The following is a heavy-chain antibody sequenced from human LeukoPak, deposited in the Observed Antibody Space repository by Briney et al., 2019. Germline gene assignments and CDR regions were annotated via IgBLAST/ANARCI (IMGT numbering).Heavy chain of an antibody. D-gene: IGHD4-11*01. CDR3: AKDYGTTATAVQLRAPYFDF. Sequence: GGSLRLSCAASGFTFSSYGMHWVRQAPGKGLQWVALIWYDGSNSVYADSVKGRFTISRDNSKNTVHLQMNNLRAEDTAVYYCAKDYGTTATAVQLRAPYFDFWGQGALVTVAS. V-gene: IGHV3-33*06. J-gene: IGHJ4*02. CDR1: GFTFSSYG. CDR2: IWYDGSNS.